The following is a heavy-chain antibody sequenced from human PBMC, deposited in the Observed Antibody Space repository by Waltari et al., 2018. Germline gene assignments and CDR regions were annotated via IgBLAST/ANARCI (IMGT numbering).Heavy chain of an antibody. J-gene: IGHJ5*02. CDR1: GYSISSGYY. V-gene: IGHV4-38-2*01. D-gene: IGHD1-7*01. CDR3: ASNWNYFGSWFDP. Sequence: QVQLQESGPGLVKPSETLSLTCAVSGYSISSGYYWGWIRQPPGKGLEWIGSIYHSGSTYYNPSLKSRVTISVDTSKNQFSLKLSSVTAADTAVYYCASNWNYFGSWFDPWGQGTLVTVSS. CDR2: IYHSGST.